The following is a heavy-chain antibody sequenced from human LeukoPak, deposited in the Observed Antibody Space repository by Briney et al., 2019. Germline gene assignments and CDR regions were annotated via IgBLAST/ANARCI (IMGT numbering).Heavy chain of an antibody. CDR1: GYSISSGYY. V-gene: IGHV4-38-2*01. CDR2: IYHSGST. J-gene: IGHJ4*02. D-gene: IGHD2-15*01. Sequence: SETLSLTCAVSGYSISSGYYWGWSRQPPGKGVGGIGSIYHSGSTYYNPSLKRQVTISVDTSKNHFSLKLSSVTAADTAVSYCARHGECSGGSCYSLVYFDYWGQGTLVTVSS. CDR3: ARHGECSGGSCYSLVYFDY.